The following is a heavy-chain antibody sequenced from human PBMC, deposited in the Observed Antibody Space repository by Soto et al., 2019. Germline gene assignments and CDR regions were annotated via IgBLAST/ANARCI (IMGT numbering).Heavy chain of an antibody. J-gene: IGHJ4*02. Sequence: QLQLQESGPGLVKPSETLSLTCTVSGDSITSNSYFWACIRQPPGKGLEWIGSIYYSGTTYYNPSLKSRVTTSVDRAKNQFSLKLSSVTAADTAVYYWARHFSVDYFDYWGQGALVTVSS. V-gene: IGHV4-39*01. CDR2: IYYSGTT. CDR1: GDSITSNSYF. CDR3: ARHFSVDYFDY.